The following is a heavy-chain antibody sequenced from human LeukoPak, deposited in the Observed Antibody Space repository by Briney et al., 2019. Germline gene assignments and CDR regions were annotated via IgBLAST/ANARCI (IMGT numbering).Heavy chain of an antibody. CDR1: GFTVSSNY. D-gene: IGHD5-18*01. CDR3: AKCNTAMVYYYYYMDV. J-gene: IGHJ6*03. V-gene: IGHV3-53*01. CDR2: LHSDGYT. Sequence: GGSLRLSCAASGFTVSSNYMSWVRQAPGKGLECVSVLHSDGYTYYADSVKGRFTISRDNSKNTLYLQMNSLRAEDTAVYYCAKCNTAMVYYYYYMDVWGKGTTVTVSS.